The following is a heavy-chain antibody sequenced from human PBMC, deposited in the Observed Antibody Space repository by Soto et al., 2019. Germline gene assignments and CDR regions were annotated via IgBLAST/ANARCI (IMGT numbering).Heavy chain of an antibody. J-gene: IGHJ6*02. CDR3: ARDQGITMIDYYYYGMDV. CDR2: IIPILGIA. D-gene: IGHD3-22*01. CDR1: GGTFSSYT. V-gene: IGHV1-69*04. Sequence: GXSVKVSFNASGGTFSSYTISLVRHSPGQGLEWMGRIIPILGIANYAQKFQGRVTITADKSTSTAYMELSSLRSEDTAVYYCARDQGITMIDYYYYGMDVWGQGTTVTVSS.